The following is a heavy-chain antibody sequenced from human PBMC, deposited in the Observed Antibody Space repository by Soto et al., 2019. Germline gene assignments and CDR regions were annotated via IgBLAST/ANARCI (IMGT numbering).Heavy chain of an antibody. CDR1: GYTFTGYY. Sequence: ASVKVSCKASGYTFTGYYMHWVRQAPGQGLEWMGWINPNSGETNYAQKFQGRVTMTGDTSINTAYMELSSLRSEDTAVYYCATTVPGISSGWYPFDYWGQGTLVTVSS. V-gene: IGHV1-2*02. J-gene: IGHJ4*02. D-gene: IGHD6-19*01. CDR2: INPNSGET. CDR3: ATTVPGISSGWYPFDY.